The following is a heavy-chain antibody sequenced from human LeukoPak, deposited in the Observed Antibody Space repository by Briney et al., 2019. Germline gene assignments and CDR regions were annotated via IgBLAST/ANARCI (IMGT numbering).Heavy chain of an antibody. Sequence: GGSLRLSCAASGFAFSSYAMTWVRQAPGKGLEWVSTIGGSSGATYYADSVKGRFTISRDNSKNTLYLQMNSLRAEDTAVYYCAKRCSPTRCPHYYFDYWGQGTLVTVSS. CDR1: GFAFSSYA. J-gene: IGHJ4*02. V-gene: IGHV3-23*01. D-gene: IGHD2-2*01. CDR3: AKRCSPTRCPHYYFDY. CDR2: IGGSSGAT.